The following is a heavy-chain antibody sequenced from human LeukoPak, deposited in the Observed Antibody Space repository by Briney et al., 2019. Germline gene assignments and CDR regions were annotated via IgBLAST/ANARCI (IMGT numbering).Heavy chain of an antibody. CDR1: GDSISSSSYY. Sequence: SETLSLTCTVSGDSISSSSYYWGWIRQPPGKGLEWIGSIYYSGSTYYNPSLKSRVTISVDTSKNQFSLKLSSVTAADTAVYYCARHSTGTYDAFDIWGQGTMVTVSS. J-gene: IGHJ3*02. CDR3: ARHSTGTYDAFDI. CDR2: IYYSGST. V-gene: IGHV4-39*01. D-gene: IGHD1-14*01.